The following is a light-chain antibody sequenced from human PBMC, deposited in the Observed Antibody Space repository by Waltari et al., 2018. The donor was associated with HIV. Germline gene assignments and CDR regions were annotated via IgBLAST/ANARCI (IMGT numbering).Light chain of an antibody. J-gene: IGKJ1*01. CDR1: QSVSSSN. V-gene: IGKV3-20*01. Sequence: EIVLTQSPGTLSLSPGERATLSCRASQSVSSSNLAWYQQKRGQAPRLLIYGASSRATGIPDRFSGSGSGTDFALTISRLEPEDFAVYYCQHFGTSRRTFGQGTKVEIK. CDR3: QHFGTSRRT. CDR2: GAS.